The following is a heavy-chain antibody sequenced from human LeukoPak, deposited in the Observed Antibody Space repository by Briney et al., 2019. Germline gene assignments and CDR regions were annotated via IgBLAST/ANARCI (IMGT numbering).Heavy chain of an antibody. CDR2: ISPSSSYI. Sequence: GGSLRLSCAASGFTFSSYAMSWVRQAPGKGLEWVSSISPSSSYIYYADSVKGRFTVSRDNPKNSLYLQMNSLRAEDTAVYYCARDGGGASLDYWGQGTLVTVSS. J-gene: IGHJ4*02. CDR3: ARDGGGASLDY. D-gene: IGHD1-26*01. CDR1: GFTFSSYA. V-gene: IGHV3-21*01.